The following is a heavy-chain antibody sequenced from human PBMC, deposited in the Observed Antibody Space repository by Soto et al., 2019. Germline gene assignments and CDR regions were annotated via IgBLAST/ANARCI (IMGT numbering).Heavy chain of an antibody. CDR3: ARDPRSITGTTSSEDFQH. J-gene: IGHJ1*01. D-gene: IGHD1-20*01. Sequence: QAQLMQSGAEVKKPGSSVKVSCKASGGTFSGYAISWVRQAPGQGLEWMGGIVPLLGITHYAQKFQGRITIAADESTGTAYMDLRSLRSEDTAVYYCARDPRSITGTTSSEDFQHWGQGTLVSVSS. CDR1: GGTFSGYA. V-gene: IGHV1-69*01. CDR2: IVPLLGIT.